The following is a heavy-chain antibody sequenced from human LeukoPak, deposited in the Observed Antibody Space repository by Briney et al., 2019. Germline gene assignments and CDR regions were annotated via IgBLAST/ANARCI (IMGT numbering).Heavy chain of an antibody. CDR3: AHSTFTYYYDSSGHKPPGYYFDY. CDR2: IYWDDDK. CDR1: GFSLRTGGVG. D-gene: IGHD3-22*01. J-gene: IGHJ4*02. V-gene: IGHV2-5*02. Sequence: SGPTLVNPTQTLTLTCTFSGFSLRTGGVGVGWVRQPPGKALEWLALIYWDDDKRYSPSLKSRLTITKDTSKNQVVLTMTNMDPVDTATYYCAHSTFTYYYDSSGHKPPGYYFDYWGQGTLVTVSS.